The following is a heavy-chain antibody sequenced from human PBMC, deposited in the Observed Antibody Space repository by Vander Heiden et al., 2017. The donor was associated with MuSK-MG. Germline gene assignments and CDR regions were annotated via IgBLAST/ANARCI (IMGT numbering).Heavy chain of an antibody. J-gene: IGHJ4*02. V-gene: IGHV3-7*01. Sequence: EVQLVESGGGLVQPGGALRLFCAASGFAVSSHWLSWVRQAPGKGLEWVATINEDGSGKFSVDSVEGRFTIFRDNARNSLYLQMKSLRAEDTAVYYCATYGWPTSGSKHSSSWSLDYWGQGTLVTVSS. CDR2: INEDGSGK. D-gene: IGHD6-13*01. CDR3: ATYGWPTSGSKHSSSWSLDY. CDR1: GFAVSSHW.